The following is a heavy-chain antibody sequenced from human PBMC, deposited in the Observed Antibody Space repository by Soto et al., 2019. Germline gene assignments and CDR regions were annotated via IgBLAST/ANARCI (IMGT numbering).Heavy chain of an antibody. D-gene: IGHD1-1*01. V-gene: IGHV4-31*03. Sequence: KASETLSLTCTVSGGSISSGGYYWSWIRQHPGKGLEWIGYIYYSGSTYYNPSLKSRVTISVDTSKNQFSLKLSSVTAADTAVYYCARVSVGTGAYYFDYWGQGTLVTVSS. CDR1: GGSISSGGYY. J-gene: IGHJ4*02. CDR3: ARVSVGTGAYYFDY. CDR2: IYYSGST.